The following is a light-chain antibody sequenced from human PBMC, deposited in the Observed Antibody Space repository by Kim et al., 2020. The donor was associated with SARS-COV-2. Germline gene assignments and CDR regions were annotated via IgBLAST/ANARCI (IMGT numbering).Light chain of an antibody. V-gene: IGLV3-19*01. CDR2: GRN. Sequence: SSALPPSPSFSFSLCPPFLLPCPGDSLRNYYASWYQQKPRQAPVVVIYGRNDRPSGSPDRFSGSNSGNTASLTITGAQAEDEADYYCNSRDSSGNHLVFGGGTQLTVL. CDR1: SLRNYY. CDR3: NSRDSSGNHLV. J-gene: IGLJ3*02.